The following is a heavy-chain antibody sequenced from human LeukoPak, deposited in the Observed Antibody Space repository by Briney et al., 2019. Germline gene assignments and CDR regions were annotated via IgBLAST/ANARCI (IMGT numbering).Heavy chain of an antibody. CDR1: GGSISSYY. D-gene: IGHD1-14*01. V-gene: IGHV4-39*01. J-gene: IGHJ4*02. Sequence: SETLSLTCTVSGGSISSYYWGWIRQPPGKGLEWIGSIYYSGSTYYNPSLKSRVTISVDTSKNQFSLKLSSVTAADTAVYYCARRLLTQRLFDYWGQGTLVTVSS. CDR2: IYYSGST. CDR3: ARRLLTQRLFDY.